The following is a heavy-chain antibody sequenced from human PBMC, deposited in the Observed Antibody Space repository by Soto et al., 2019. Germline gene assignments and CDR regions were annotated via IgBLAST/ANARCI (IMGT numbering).Heavy chain of an antibody. Sequence: EVQLVESGGGLVQPGGSLRLSFAASGFTFSSYSMNWVRQAPGKGLEWVSYISSSSSTIYYADSVKGRFTISRDNAKNSLYLHMNILRAEDTAVYYCARDPLWFGELLLDYWGQGTLVTVSS. CDR2: ISSSSSTI. D-gene: IGHD3-10*01. J-gene: IGHJ4*02. CDR1: GFTFSSYS. CDR3: ARDPLWFGELLLDY. V-gene: IGHV3-48*01.